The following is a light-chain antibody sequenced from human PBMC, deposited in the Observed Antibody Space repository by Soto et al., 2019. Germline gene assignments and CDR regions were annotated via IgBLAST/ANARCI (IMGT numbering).Light chain of an antibody. CDR1: SSDIGAYNY. CDR2: EVS. V-gene: IGLV2-8*01. J-gene: IGLJ1*01. Sequence: QSVLPQPPSASGSPGQSATISCTGTSSDIGAYNYVSWYQQHPGKVPKLMIYEVSKRPSGVPDRFSASKSGNTASLTVSGLQAEDEADYYCSSHGGANNFYVFGTGTKVTVL. CDR3: SSHGGANNFYV.